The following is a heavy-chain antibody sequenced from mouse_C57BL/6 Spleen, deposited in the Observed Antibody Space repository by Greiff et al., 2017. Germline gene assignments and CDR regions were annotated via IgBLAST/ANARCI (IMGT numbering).Heavy chain of an antibody. CDR2: IYPGDGDT. CDR3: ARSGTTVVATDY. CDR1: GYAFSSSW. Sequence: VQLQQSGPELVKPGASVKISCKASGYAFSSSWMNWVKQRPGKGLEWIGRIYPGDGDTNYNGKFKGKATLTADKSSSTAYMQLSSLTSEDSAVXFCARSGTTVVATDYWGQGTTLTVSS. V-gene: IGHV1-82*01. D-gene: IGHD1-1*01. J-gene: IGHJ2*01.